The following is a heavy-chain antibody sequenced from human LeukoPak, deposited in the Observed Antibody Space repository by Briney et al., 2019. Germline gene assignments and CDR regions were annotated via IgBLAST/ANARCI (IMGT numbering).Heavy chain of an antibody. J-gene: IGHJ4*02. V-gene: IGHV1-18*01. CDR2: FSAYDDET. Sequence: ASVKVSCKASGYTFITYCISWVRQAPGQGLGWMGGFSAYDDETNYVQKYQSRGSMTTDTSPRTAYMELRSLRSDDTAVYYCARDCMGCHGFDYWGQGTLVTVSS. D-gene: IGHD1-26*01. CDR1: GYTFITYC. CDR3: ARDCMGCHGFDY.